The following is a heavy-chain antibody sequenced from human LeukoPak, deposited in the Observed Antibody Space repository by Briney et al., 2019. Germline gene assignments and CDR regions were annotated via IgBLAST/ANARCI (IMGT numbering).Heavy chain of an antibody. CDR2: IYYSGST. CDR1: GGSISSYY. V-gene: IGHV4-59*01. Sequence: PSETLSLTCTVSGGSISSYYWSWIRQPPGKGLEWIGYIYYSGSTNYNPSLKSRVTISVDTSKNQFSLKLSSVTAADTAVYYCARVNLRQYIDPWGQGTLVTVSS. J-gene: IGHJ5*02. CDR3: ARVNLRQYIDP. D-gene: IGHD6-6*01.